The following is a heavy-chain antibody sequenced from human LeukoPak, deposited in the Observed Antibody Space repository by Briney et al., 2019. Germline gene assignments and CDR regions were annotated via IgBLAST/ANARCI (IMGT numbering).Heavy chain of an antibody. J-gene: IGHJ2*01. CDR1: GGSISSGGYS. CDR2: IYYSGST. CDR3: ARVFYGDHYWYFDL. V-gene: IGHV4-30-4*07. Sequence: SQTLSLTCAVSGGSISSGGYSWSWIRQPPGKGLEWIGYIYYSGSTYYNPSLKSRVTISVDTSKNQFSLKLSSVTAADTAVYYCARVFYGDHYWYFDLWGRGTLVTVSS. D-gene: IGHD4-17*01.